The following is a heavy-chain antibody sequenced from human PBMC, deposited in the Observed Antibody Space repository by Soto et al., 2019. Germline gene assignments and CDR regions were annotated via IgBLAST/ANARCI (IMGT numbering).Heavy chain of an antibody. CDR3: ASYFFPGPRAFDI. CDR1: RGSISSSNR. D-gene: IGHD1-26*01. CDR2: IYHSGST. V-gene: IGHV4-4*02. Sequence: SETAALTCAVSRGSISSSNRWGGVRQPPGKGLEWIGEIYHSGSTNYNPSLQSRVTISVDKSKNQFSLKLSSVTAADTAVYYCASYFFPGPRAFDIWGQGTMVTVSS. J-gene: IGHJ3*02.